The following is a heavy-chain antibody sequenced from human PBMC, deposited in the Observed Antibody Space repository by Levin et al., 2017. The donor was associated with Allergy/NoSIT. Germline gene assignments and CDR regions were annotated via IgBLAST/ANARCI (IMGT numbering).Heavy chain of an antibody. CDR3: AKEYGSGSLLDY. CDR1: GVTFSSYG. Sequence: GASVKVSCAVSGVTFSSYGMHWVRQAPGKGRAGVAVISFDGNQKYYADSVKGRFTISRDNSKDTLYLHIDSLRADDTAVYYCAKEYGSGSLLDYWGQGTLVSVSS. D-gene: IGHD3-10*01. V-gene: IGHV3-30*18. CDR2: ISFDGNQK. J-gene: IGHJ4*02.